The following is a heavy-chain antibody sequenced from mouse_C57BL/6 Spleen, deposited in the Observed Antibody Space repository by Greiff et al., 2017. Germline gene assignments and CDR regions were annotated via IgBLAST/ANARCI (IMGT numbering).Heavy chain of an antibody. D-gene: IGHD1-1*01. J-gene: IGHJ3*01. V-gene: IGHV1-64*01. CDR3: ASPYGSSYLFAY. CDR2: IHPNSGST. CDR1: GYTFTSYW. Sequence: VQLQQPGAELVKPGASVKLSCKASGYTFTSYWMHWVKQRPGQGLEWIGMIHPNSGSTNYNEKFKSKATLTVDKSSSTAYMQLSSLTSEDSAVYYCASPYGSSYLFAYWGQGTLVTVSA.